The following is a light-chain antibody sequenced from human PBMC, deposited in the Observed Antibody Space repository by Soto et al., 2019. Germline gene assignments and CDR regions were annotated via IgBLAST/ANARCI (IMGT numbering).Light chain of an antibody. CDR2: DAS. Sequence: DIQMTQSPSALSASVGDTVTVTCRASQSVSGWLAWYQQKPGKAPNLLIYDASSLESGVPSRFSGSGSGTEFTLTISSLQPDDFATYYCQHYEGYSPTVGQGTKVDIK. V-gene: IGKV1-5*01. CDR3: QHYEGYSPT. CDR1: QSVSGW. J-gene: IGKJ1*01.